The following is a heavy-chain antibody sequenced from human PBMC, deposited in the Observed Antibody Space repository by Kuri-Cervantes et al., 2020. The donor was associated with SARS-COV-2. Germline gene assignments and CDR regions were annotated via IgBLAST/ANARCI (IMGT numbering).Heavy chain of an antibody. D-gene: IGHD2-2*01. J-gene: IGHJ6*03. V-gene: IGHV3-48*04. CDR2: ISSSSSTI. Sequence: GESLKISCSASGFTFSSYSMNWVRQAPGKGLEWVSYISSSSSTIYYADSVKGRFTISRDNAKNSLYLQMSSLRAEDTAVYYCARDYCSSTSCYGYYYMDVWGKGPRSPSP. CDR3: ARDYCSSTSCYGYYYMDV. CDR1: GFTFSSYS.